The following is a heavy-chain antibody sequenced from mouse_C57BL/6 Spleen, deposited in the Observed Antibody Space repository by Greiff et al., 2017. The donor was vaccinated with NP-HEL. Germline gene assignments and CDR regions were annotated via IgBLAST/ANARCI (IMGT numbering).Heavy chain of an antibody. V-gene: IGHV1-15*01. J-gene: IGHJ2*01. CDR3: TRVYYDYDGY. D-gene: IGHD2-4*01. CDR2: IDPETGGT. CDR1: GYTFTDYE. Sequence: VQLQQSGAELVRPGASVTLSCKASGYTFTDYEMHWVKQTPVPGLEWIGAIDPETGGTAYNQKFKGKAILTADKSSSTAYMELRSLTSEDSAVYYCTRVYYDYDGYWGQGTTLTVSS.